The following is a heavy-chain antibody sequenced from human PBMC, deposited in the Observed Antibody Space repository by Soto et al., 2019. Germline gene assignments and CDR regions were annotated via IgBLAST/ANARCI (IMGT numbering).Heavy chain of an antibody. Sequence: SETLSLTCTVSGGSISSYYWSWIRQPPGKGLEWIGYIYYSGSTNYNPSLKSRVTISVDTSKNQFSLKLSSVTAADTAVYYCARGGYYDSSGTFDPWGQGTLVTVSS. CDR1: GGSISSYY. CDR3: ARGGYYDSSGTFDP. D-gene: IGHD3-22*01. CDR2: IYYSGST. J-gene: IGHJ5*02. V-gene: IGHV4-59*01.